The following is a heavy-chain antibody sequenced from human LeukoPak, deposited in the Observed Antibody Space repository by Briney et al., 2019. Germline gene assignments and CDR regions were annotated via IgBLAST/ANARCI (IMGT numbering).Heavy chain of an antibody. CDR3: ARVRSGYLPEFDY. V-gene: IGHV4-4*02. CDR1: GGSISSSNW. D-gene: IGHD3-22*01. Sequence: SETLSLTCAVSGGSISSSNWWSWVRQPPGKGLEWIGEIYHNGSTNYNPSLKSRVTISVDKSKNQFSLKLSSVTAADTAVYYCARVRSGYLPEFDYWGQGTLVTVSS. CDR2: IYHNGST. J-gene: IGHJ4*02.